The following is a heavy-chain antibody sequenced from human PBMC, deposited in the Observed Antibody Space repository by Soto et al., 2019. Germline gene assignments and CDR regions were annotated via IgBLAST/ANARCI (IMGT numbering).Heavy chain of an antibody. V-gene: IGHV5-51*01. Sequence: PGESLKISCKGSGYSFTSYWIGWVRQMPGKGLEWMGIIYPGDSDTRYSPSFQGQVTISADKSISTAYLQWSSLKASDTAMYYCARHSSRVGFWSGYLSYYYYYGMDVWGQGTTVTVSS. CDR2: IYPGDSDT. CDR1: GYSFTSYW. J-gene: IGHJ6*02. D-gene: IGHD3-3*01. CDR3: ARHSSRVGFWSGYLSYYYYYGMDV.